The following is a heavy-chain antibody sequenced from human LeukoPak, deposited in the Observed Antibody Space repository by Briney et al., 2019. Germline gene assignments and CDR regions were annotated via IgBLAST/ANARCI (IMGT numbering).Heavy chain of an antibody. V-gene: IGHV3-23*01. D-gene: IGHD4/OR15-4a*01. J-gene: IGHJ4*02. CDR2: ISGSGGNT. CDR1: GFTISSYA. CDR3: ARRAGAYSHPYDY. Sequence: GGPLRLSCATSGFTISSYAMTWVRQAPGKGLEWVSAISGSGGNTYYADSVKGRFTISRDNSKNTLYLQMNSLRAEDTAVYYCARRAGAYSHPYDYWGQGTLVTVSS.